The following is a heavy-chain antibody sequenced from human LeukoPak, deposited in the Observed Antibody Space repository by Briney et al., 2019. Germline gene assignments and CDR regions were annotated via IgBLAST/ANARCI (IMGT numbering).Heavy chain of an antibody. CDR1: GFTFSNYA. Sequence: GSQRLSRAASGFTFSNYAMSWIRQPPGKGLEWIGYIYYSGSTNYNPSLKSRVTISVDTSKNQFSLKLSSVTAADTAVYYCARLPALEAAEFDMWGQGTMVTVSS. CDR3: ARLPALEAAEFDM. V-gene: IGHV4-59*08. CDR2: IYYSGST. J-gene: IGHJ4*02. D-gene: IGHD3-10*01.